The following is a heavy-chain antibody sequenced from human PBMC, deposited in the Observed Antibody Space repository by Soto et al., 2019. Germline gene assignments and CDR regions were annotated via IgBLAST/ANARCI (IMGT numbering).Heavy chain of an antibody. J-gene: IGHJ5*02. CDR1: GGSLSPNY. D-gene: IGHD3-22*01. CDR2: IYYGGTT. CDR3: ARLGAYYQSLDP. V-gene: IGHV4-59*08. Sequence: QVHLQESGPGLVKPSETLSLTCTVSGGSLSPNYWSWIRQPPGKGLEWIGYIYYGGTTTNNPSLNSPVAISIDTSKNQFSLTLRSVTAADTAVYYGARLGAYYQSLDPWGQGILVTVSS.